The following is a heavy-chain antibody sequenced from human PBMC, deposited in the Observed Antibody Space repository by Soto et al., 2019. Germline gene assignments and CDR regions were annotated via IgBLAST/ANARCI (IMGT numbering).Heavy chain of an antibody. V-gene: IGHV5-51*01. CDR3: ARRGDYGDYGGY. CDR2: INPGDSHP. J-gene: IGHJ4*02. CDR1: GYSFTTFW. Sequence: VESLKVSWKGSGYSFTTFWLGWVRQMPGKGLEWMGIINPGDSHPRYSPSFQGQVTISADKSNNIAYLQWSSLKASDTATYFCARRGDYGDYGGYWGQGTLVTVSS. D-gene: IGHD4-17*01.